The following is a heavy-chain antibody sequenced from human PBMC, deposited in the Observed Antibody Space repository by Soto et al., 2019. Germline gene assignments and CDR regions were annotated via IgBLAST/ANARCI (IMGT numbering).Heavy chain of an antibody. Sequence: PGGSLRLSCAASGFTFSSYGMHWVRQAPGKGLEWLAVIWYDGSNKYYADSVKGRFTISRDNSKNTLYLQMNSLRAEDTAVYYCARDPYCTNGVCYHDAFDIWGQGTMVTVSS. J-gene: IGHJ3*02. D-gene: IGHD2-8*01. CDR1: GFTFSSYG. CDR2: IWYDGSNK. CDR3: ARDPYCTNGVCYHDAFDI. V-gene: IGHV3-33*01.